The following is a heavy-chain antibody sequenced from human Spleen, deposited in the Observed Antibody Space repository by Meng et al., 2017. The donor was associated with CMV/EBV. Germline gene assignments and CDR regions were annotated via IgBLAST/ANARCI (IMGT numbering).Heavy chain of an antibody. CDR3: ARFITMIVVVITHRVANWFDP. J-gene: IGHJ5*02. CDR2: INHSGST. D-gene: IGHD3-22*01. V-gene: IGHV4-34*01. CDR1: GGSFSGYY. Sequence: SETLSLTCAVYGGSFSGYYWSWIRQPPGKGLEWIGEINHSGSTNYNPSLKSRVTISVDTSKNQFSLKLSSVTAADTAVYYCARFITMIVVVITHRVANWFDPWGQGTLVTVSS.